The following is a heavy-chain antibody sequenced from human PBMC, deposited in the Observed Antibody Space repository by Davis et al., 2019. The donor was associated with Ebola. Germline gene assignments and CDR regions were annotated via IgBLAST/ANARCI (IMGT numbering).Heavy chain of an antibody. Sequence: MPSETLSLTCTVSGGSISSGDYYWSWIRQPPGKGLEWIGYIYYSGSTNYNPSLKSRVTISVDTSKNQFSLKLSSVTAADTAVYFCASASKGDYGPHDFWGQGILVTVSS. V-gene: IGHV4-30-4*02. J-gene: IGHJ4*02. CDR1: GGSISSGDYY. CDR2: IYYSGST. D-gene: IGHD4-17*01. CDR3: ASASKGDYGPHDF.